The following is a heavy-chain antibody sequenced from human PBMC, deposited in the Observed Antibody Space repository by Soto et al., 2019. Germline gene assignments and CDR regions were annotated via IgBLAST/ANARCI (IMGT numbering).Heavy chain of an antibody. CDR3: AKDRVIQLLPIWPDP. Sequence: QVHLVESGGGVPQPGTSLRLSCVASGFSFSNYGMHWVRQAPGKGLEWVAFVSSDGNNKYYAESVKGRFTISRDNSKNTLFLQVDRLTVDDTAVYYCAKDRVIQLLPIWPDPWGQGTLVTVSS. V-gene: IGHV3-30*18. CDR2: VSSDGNNK. J-gene: IGHJ5*02. D-gene: IGHD2-2*01. CDR1: GFSFSNYG.